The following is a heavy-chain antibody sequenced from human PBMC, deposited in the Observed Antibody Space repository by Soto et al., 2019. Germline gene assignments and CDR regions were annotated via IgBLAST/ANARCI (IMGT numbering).Heavy chain of an antibody. J-gene: IGHJ6*02. Sequence: EVQLLESGGGLVQPGGSLRLSCAASGFTFSTYAMNWVRQAPGNGLEWVSAISGSGGSIHYADSVKGRFTSSRDNSKNTLYLQMNSLRDEDTAVYHCMKGYRKGEVGGQGTTVTVSS. D-gene: IGHD1-1*01. CDR3: MKGYRKGEV. CDR2: ISGSGGSI. V-gene: IGHV3-23*01. CDR1: GFTFSTYA.